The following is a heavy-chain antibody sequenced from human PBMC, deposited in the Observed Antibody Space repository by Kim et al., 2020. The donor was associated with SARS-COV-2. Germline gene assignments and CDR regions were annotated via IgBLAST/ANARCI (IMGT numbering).Heavy chain of an antibody. D-gene: IGHD3-10*01. J-gene: IGHJ3*02. CDR3: ARRNIVLLWFGDNPTDAFDI. Sequence: SETLSLTCTVSGGSISSSSYYWGWIRQPPGKGLEWIGSIYYSGSTYYNPSLKSRVTISVDTSKNQFSLKLSSVTAADTAVYYCARRNIVLLWFGDNPTDAFDIWGQGTMVTVSS. V-gene: IGHV4-39*01. CDR1: GGSISSSSYY. CDR2: IYYSGST.